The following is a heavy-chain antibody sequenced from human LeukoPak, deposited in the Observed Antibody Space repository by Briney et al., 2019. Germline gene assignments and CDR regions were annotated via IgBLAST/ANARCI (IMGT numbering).Heavy chain of an antibody. CDR1: GGSISSYY. CDR2: IYYSGST. V-gene: IGHV4-59*01. D-gene: IGHD6-19*01. CDR3: ARGTPYSSGWSYYYYYYMDV. Sequence: SETLSLTCTVSGGSISSYYWSWIRQPPGKGLEWIGYIYYSGSTNYNPSLKSRVTISVDTSKNQFSLKLSSVTAADTAVYYCARGTPYSSGWSYYYYYYMDVWGKGTTVTISS. J-gene: IGHJ6*03.